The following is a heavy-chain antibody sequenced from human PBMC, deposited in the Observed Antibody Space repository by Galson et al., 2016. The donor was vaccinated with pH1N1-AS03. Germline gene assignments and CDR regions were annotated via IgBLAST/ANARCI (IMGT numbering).Heavy chain of an antibody. CDR3: ARAHYNADYVPDF. CDR2: LNSTSCNT. J-gene: IGHJ4*02. D-gene: IGHD4-17*01. CDR1: GYSFINYA. V-gene: IGHV1-3*01. Sequence: SVKVSCKASGYSFINYAIHWVRQAPGQRLEWMGWLNSTSCNTEYSQKFQGRVTLTTDTSTSTAYMELRSLTSDDTAVYYCARAHYNADYVPDFWGQGTLVTVSS.